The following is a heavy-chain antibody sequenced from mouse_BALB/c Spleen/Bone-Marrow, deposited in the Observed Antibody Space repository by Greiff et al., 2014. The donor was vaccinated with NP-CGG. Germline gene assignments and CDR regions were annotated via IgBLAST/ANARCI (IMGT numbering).Heavy chain of an antibody. D-gene: IGHD1-1*01. CDR1: GYSFTGYT. V-gene: IGHV1-18*01. CDR3: ARDYYGSSYGFAY. Sequence: EVQLQESGPELVKPGASMKISCKASGYSFTGYTMNWVKQSHGKSLEWIGLINPYNGGTSYNQKFKGKATLTVDKSSSTAYMELLSLTSEDSAAYYCARDYYGSSYGFAYWGQGTLVTVSA. CDR2: INPYNGGT. J-gene: IGHJ3*01.